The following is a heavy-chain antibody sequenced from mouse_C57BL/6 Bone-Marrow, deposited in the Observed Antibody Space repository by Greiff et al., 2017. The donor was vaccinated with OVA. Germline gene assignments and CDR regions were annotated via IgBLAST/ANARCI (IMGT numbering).Heavy chain of an antibody. V-gene: IGHV1-15*01. CDR2: IAPETVGT. J-gene: IGHJ3*01. D-gene: IGHD2-4*01. CDR3: TKDDYSAWFAY. CDR1: GYTFTDYE. Sequence: VQLQQSGAELVRPGASVTLSCKSSGYTFTDYEMPWVKQTPVHGLEWIGAIAPETVGTSYHQNFKGKAILTADTSSSTAYMELRSLTSEDSAVYYCTKDDYSAWFAYWGQGTLVTVSA.